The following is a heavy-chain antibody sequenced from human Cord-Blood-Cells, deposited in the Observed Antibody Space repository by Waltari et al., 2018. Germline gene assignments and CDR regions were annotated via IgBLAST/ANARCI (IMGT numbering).Heavy chain of an antibody. D-gene: IGHD2-2*02. V-gene: IGHV4-38-2*01. CDR2: IYHSGRT. CDR1: GYSISSGYY. CDR3: AVGYCSSTSCYSSSWYDY. J-gene: IGHJ4*02. Sequence: QVQLQESGPGLVKPSETLSLTCAVSGYSISSGYYWGWIRQPPGKGLEWIGSIYHSGRTYYNPSLKSGVTISVDTSKNQFSLKLGSVTAAGTAVYYCAVGYCSSTSCYSSSWYDYWGQGTLVTVSS.